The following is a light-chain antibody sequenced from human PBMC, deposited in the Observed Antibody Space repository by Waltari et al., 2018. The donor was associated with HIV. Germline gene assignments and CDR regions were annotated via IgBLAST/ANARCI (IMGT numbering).Light chain of an antibody. V-gene: IGLV3-19*01. CDR3: NSRDRSGNHL. J-gene: IGLJ1*01. CDR1: SLRDYY. Sequence: SSDLTQDPDVSVALGQTVRITCQGDSLRDYYASWYQQKPGQAPILVIYSNGDRPSGIPDRFSGSRSGITASLTITGAQAEDEADYYCNSRDRSGNHLFAAGTTVTVL. CDR2: SNG.